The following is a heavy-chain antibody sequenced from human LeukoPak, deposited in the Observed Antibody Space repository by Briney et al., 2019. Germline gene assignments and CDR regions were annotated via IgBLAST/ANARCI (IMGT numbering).Heavy chain of an antibody. CDR1: GGSFSGYY. V-gene: IGHV4-34*01. J-gene: IGHJ4*02. Sequence: SETLSLTCAVYGGSFSGYYWSWIRQPPGKGLEWIGEINHSGSTNYNPSLKSRVTISVDTSKNQFSLKLSSVTAADTAVYYCARHRVGIVVVVAASFDYWGQGTLVTVSS. CDR3: ARHRVGIVVVVAASFDY. D-gene: IGHD2-15*01. CDR2: INHSGST.